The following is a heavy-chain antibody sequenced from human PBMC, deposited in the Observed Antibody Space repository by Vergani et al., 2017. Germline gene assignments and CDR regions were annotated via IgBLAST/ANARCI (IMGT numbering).Heavy chain of an antibody. CDR3: AWGNCSGGSCYCALCAFDI. Sequence: EVQLVQSGAEVKKPGESLKISCKGSGYSFTSYWIGWVRQMPGKGLEWMGIIYPGDSDTRYSPSFQGQVTISADKSISTAYLQWSSLKASDTAMYYCAWGNCSGGSCYCALCAFDIWGQGTMVTVSS. V-gene: IGHV5-51*01. CDR2: IYPGDSDT. D-gene: IGHD2-15*01. J-gene: IGHJ3*02. CDR1: GYSFTSYW.